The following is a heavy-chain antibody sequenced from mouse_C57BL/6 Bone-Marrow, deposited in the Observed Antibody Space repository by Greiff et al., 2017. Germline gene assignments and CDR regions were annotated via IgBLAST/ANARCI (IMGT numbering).Heavy chain of an antibody. CDR3: ARHRVYAMDY. V-gene: IGHV5-12*01. CDR2: ISNGGGST. Sequence: EVQLVESGGGLVQPGGSLKLSCAASGFTFSDYYMYWVRQTPEKRLEWVAYISNGGGSTYYPDTVKGRFTLSRDNAKNTLYLQMSRLKSEDTAMYYCARHRVYAMDYWGQGTSVTVSS. D-gene: IGHD3-3*01. J-gene: IGHJ4*01. CDR1: GFTFSDYY.